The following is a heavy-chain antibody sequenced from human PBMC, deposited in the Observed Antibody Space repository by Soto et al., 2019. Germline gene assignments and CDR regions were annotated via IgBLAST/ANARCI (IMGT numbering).Heavy chain of an antibody. D-gene: IGHD4-4*01. CDR1: GGSISSSSYY. CDR2: IYYSGST. J-gene: IGHJ4*02. V-gene: IGHV4-39*01. CDR3: ASPDYSNYVGY. Sequence: SETLSLTCTVSGGSISSSSYYWGWIRQPPGKGLEWIGSIYYSGSTYYNPSLKSRVTISVDTSKNQFSLKLSSVTAADTAVYYCASPDYSNYVGYWGQGTLVTVSS.